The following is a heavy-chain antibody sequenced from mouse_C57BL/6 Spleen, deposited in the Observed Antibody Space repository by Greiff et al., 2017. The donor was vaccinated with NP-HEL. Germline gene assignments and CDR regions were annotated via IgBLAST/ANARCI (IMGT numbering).Heavy chain of an antibody. Sequence: VQLQQSGPGLVQPSQRLSITCTVSGFSFTSYGVHWVRQSPGKGLEWLGVIWSGGSTDYNAAFISRLSISKDNSESQVYFKRNSLQANDTAIYYCAHDRYTMDYWGQGTSVTVSS. J-gene: IGHJ4*01. V-gene: IGHV2-2*02. CDR2: IWSGGST. CDR1: GFSFTSYG. CDR3: AHDRYTMDY.